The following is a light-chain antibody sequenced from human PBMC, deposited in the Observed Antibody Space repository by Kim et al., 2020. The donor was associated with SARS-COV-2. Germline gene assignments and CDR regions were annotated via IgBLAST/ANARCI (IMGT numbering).Light chain of an antibody. V-gene: IGKV3-11*01. J-gene: IGKJ3*01. Sequence: WSQGERATLSCRASKTISSNLDWYQQKPGQAPRLLIYDASKRATGIPARFSGSGSGTDFTLTISSLEPEDFAVYYCQQRSNWPLAFGPGTKVDIK. CDR2: DAS. CDR1: KTISSN. CDR3: QQRSNWPLA.